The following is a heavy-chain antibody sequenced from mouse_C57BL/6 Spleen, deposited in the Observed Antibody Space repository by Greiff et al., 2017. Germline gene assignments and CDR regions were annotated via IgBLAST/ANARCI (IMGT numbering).Heavy chain of an antibody. CDR2: IDPSDSYT. CDR3: ARGLRRKGFDY. J-gene: IGHJ2*01. V-gene: IGHV1-59*01. Sequence: VQLQQPGAELVRPGTSVKLSCKASGYTFTSYWMHWVKQRPGQGLEWIGVIDPSDSYTNYNQKFKGKATLTVDTSSSTAYMQLSSLTSEDSAVYYCARGLRRKGFDYWGQGTTLTVSS. CDR1: GYTFTSYW. D-gene: IGHD2-4*01.